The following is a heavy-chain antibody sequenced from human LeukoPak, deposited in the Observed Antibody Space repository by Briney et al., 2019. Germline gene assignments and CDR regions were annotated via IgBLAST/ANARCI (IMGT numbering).Heavy chain of an antibody. CDR3: ARDLYVDTDFDY. V-gene: IGHV3-30-3*01. CDR2: ISYDGSNK. CDR1: GFTFSSYA. J-gene: IGHJ4*02. Sequence: GGSLRLSWAAAGFTFSSYAMHWVRQARGKGLEWVAVISYDGSNKYYADSVKGRFPISRDNSKNTLYLQMNSLRAEDTAVYYCARDLYVDTDFDYWGQGTLVTVSS. D-gene: IGHD5-18*01.